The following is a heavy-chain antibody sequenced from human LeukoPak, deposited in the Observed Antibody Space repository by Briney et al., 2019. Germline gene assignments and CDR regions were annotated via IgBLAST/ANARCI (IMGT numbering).Heavy chain of an antibody. Sequence: EASVKVSCKASEYTFTGYYMHWVRQAPGQGLEWMGWINPNSGGTNYAQKFQGRVTMTRDTTISTAYMELSRLRSDDTAVYYCARGGRSSSWPLYYYYYMDVWGKGTTVTISS. J-gene: IGHJ6*03. CDR2: INPNSGGT. CDR1: EYTFTGYY. D-gene: IGHD6-13*01. CDR3: ARGGRSSSWPLYYYYYMDV. V-gene: IGHV1-2*02.